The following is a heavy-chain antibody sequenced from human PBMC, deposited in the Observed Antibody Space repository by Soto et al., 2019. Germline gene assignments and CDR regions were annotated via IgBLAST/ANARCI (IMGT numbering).Heavy chain of an antibody. Sequence: GGSLRLSCAASGFNFSSFARSWVRQAPGKGLDWVSAISGSGGSTYYADSVKGRFTISRDNSKNTLYLQMTSLRAEDTAVYYCAKGVWRGFGELWDYFDYWGQGTLVTVSS. CDR3: AKGVWRGFGELWDYFDY. V-gene: IGHV3-23*01. D-gene: IGHD3-10*01. CDR1: GFNFSSFA. J-gene: IGHJ4*02. CDR2: ISGSGGST.